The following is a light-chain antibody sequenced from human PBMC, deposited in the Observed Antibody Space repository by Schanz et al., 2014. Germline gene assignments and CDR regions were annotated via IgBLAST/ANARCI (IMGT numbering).Light chain of an antibody. Sequence: QSALTQPPSASGSPGQSVTISCTGTSSDVGGYDYVSWYQQHPGKAPKLMIYEVSKRPSGVPDRFSGSKSGNTASLTVSGLQAEDEAEYYCSSYAGNNDFGVFGGGTKLPVL. CDR2: EVS. J-gene: IGLJ2*01. CDR1: SSDVGGYDY. CDR3: SSYAGNNDFGV. V-gene: IGLV2-8*01.